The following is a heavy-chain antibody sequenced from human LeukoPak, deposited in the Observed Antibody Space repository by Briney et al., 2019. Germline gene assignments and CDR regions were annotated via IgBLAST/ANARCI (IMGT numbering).Heavy chain of an antibody. Sequence: GGSLRLSCAASGFTFSSYAMHWVRQAPGKGLEYVSAISSNGGSTYYANSVKGRFTISRDNSKNTLYLQMGSLRAEDMAVYYCAKVYSSSWYDYWGQGTLVTVSS. J-gene: IGHJ4*02. CDR1: GFTFSSYA. CDR2: ISSNGGST. CDR3: AKVYSSSWYDY. V-gene: IGHV3-64*01. D-gene: IGHD6-13*01.